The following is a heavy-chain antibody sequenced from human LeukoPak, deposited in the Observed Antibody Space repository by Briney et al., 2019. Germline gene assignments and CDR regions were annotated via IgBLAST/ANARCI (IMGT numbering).Heavy chain of an antibody. D-gene: IGHD3-3*01. J-gene: IGHJ4*02. Sequence: GASVKVSCKASGYTFTSYYMHWVRQAPGQGLEWMGIINPSGGSTSYAQKFQGRVTMTRDTSTSTVYMELSSLRSEDTAVYYCARGITIFGVVTYFDYWGQGTLVTVSS. CDR3: ARGITIFGVVTYFDY. CDR1: GYTFTSYY. CDR2: INPSGGST. V-gene: IGHV1-46*01.